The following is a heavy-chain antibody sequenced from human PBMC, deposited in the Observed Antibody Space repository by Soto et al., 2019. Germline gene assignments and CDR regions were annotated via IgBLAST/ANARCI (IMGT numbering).Heavy chain of an antibody. D-gene: IGHD4-17*01. CDR1: GGSFSGYY. V-gene: IGHV4-34*01. CDR2: INHSGST. CDR3: ARAHRGGDYVYYYYYGMDV. J-gene: IGHJ6*02. Sequence: SETLSLTCAVYGGSFSGYYWSWIRQPPGKGLEWIGEINHSGSTNYNPSPKSRVTISVDTSKNQFSLKLSSVTAADTAVYYCARAHRGGDYVYYYYYGMDVWGQGTTVTVSS.